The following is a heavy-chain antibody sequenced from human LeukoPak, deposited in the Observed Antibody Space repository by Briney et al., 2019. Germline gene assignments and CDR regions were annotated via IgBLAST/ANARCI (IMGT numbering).Heavy chain of an antibody. D-gene: IGHD6-19*01. J-gene: IGHJ6*02. CDR2: IHQSGST. CDR1: GGSLSTYY. CDR3: SREQHTSSGSGWFGMDV. V-gene: IGHV4-59*12. Sequence: SETLSLTCSVSGGSLSTYYWTWTRQPPGKGLEWIGFIHQSGSTEYNPSLKSRVTMSLDTSRNQFSLKMSTVTAADTAVYYCSREQHTSSGSGWFGMDVWGQGTTVTVSS.